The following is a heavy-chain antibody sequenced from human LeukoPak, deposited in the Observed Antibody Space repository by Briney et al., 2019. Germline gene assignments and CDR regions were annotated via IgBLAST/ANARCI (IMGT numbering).Heavy chain of an antibody. CDR3: AKEPNKYYYDSSGGGSFDY. J-gene: IGHJ4*02. CDR2: ISGSGGST. V-gene: IGHV3-23*01. Sequence: GGSLRLSCAASGFTFSSYAMSWVRQAPGKGLEWVSAISGSGGSTYYADSVKGRFTISRDNSKNTLYLQMNSLRAEDTAVYYCAKEPNKYYYDSSGGGSFDYWGQGTLVTASS. CDR1: GFTFSSYA. D-gene: IGHD3-22*01.